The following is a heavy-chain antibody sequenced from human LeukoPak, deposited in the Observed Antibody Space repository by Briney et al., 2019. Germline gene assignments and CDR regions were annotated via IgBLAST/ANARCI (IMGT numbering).Heavy chain of an antibody. V-gene: IGHV4-34*01. Sequence: NPSETLSLTCAVYGGSFSGYYWSWIRQPPGKGLEWIGEINHSGSTNCNPSLKSRVTISVDTSKNQFSLKLSSVTAADTAVYYCGRRRYYYGSGSYSSHFDYWGQGTLVTDSS. J-gene: IGHJ4*02. CDR3: GRRRYYYGSGSYSSHFDY. CDR2: INHSGST. D-gene: IGHD3-10*01. CDR1: GGSFSGYY.